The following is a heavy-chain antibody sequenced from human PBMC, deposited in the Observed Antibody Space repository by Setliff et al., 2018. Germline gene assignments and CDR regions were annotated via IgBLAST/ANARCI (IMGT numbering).Heavy chain of an antibody. J-gene: IGHJ6*03. Sequence: LSLTCTVSGGSISGYYWTWIRQPAGKGLEWIGRMYGNSNYNPSLKSRVTILLDTSKNQFSLTLTSVTAADTAVYYCARMTGFQYIDVWGKGTTVTVSS. D-gene: IGHD3-3*01. V-gene: IGHV4-4*07. CDR2: MYGNS. CDR3: ARMTGFQYIDV. CDR1: GGSISGYY.